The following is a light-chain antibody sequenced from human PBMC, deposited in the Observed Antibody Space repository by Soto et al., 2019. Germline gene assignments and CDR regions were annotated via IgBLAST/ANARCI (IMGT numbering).Light chain of an antibody. J-gene: IGLJ3*02. CDR3: SSYTSRSTLV. V-gene: IGLV2-14*01. CDR2: DVS. CDR1: SSDVGGFNY. Sequence: QSALTQPASVSGSPGQSITFSCTGTSSDVGGFNYVSWYQQHPGKAPKLMIYDVSNRPSGVSNRFSGSKSGNTASLTISGLQAEDEADYYCSSYTSRSTLVFGGGTKVTVL.